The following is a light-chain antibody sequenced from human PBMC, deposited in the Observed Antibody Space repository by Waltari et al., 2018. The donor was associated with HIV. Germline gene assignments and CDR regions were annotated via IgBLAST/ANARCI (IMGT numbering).Light chain of an antibody. CDR1: ELADQY. V-gene: IGLV3-25*03. J-gene: IGLJ1*01. CDR3: QSADSSDSSYV. CDR2: KDG. Sequence: SFELTQPPSVSVSPGQTARITCSGDELADQYVYWYQQKAGQAPGLVMYKDGERPSGVPERFLASTSGTTVTLIISGVQAEDEADYYCQSADSSDSSYVFGSGTKVTVL.